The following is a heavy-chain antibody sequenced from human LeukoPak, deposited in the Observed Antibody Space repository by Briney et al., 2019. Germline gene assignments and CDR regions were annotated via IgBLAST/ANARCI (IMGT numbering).Heavy chain of an antibody. CDR3: ARYDVWGSYRAFDY. CDR2: IYHSGST. Sequence: SETLSLTCTVSGYSISSDYYWGWTRRPPGKGREWIGTIYHSGSTYYNPSLKRRVTISVDTSKNQFSLKLSSVTAADTAVYYCARYDVWGSYRAFDYWGQGTLVTVSS. V-gene: IGHV4-38-2*02. D-gene: IGHD3-16*02. J-gene: IGHJ4*02. CDR1: GYSISSDYY.